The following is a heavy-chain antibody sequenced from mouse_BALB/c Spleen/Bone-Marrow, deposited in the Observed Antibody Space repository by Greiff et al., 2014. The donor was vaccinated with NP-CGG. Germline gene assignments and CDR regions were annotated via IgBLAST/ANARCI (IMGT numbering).Heavy chain of an antibody. CDR2: IYPGSGST. CDR3: TRGGVYYDYDGAWFAY. D-gene: IGHD2-4*01. Sequence: LQQSGSELVRPGASVKLSCKASSYTFTSYWMHWVKQRPGQGLEWIGNIYPGSGSTNYDEKFKSKATLTVDTSSSTAYMRLSSLTSEDSAVYYCTRGGVYYDYDGAWFAYWGQGTLVTVSA. J-gene: IGHJ3*01. V-gene: IGHV1S22*01. CDR1: SYTFTSYW.